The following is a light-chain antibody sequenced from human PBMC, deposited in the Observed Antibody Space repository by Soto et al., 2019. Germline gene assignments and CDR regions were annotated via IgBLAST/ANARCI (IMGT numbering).Light chain of an antibody. CDR3: QQRNSYPLT. CDR1: QGISNC. V-gene: IGKV1-9*01. Sequence: DIPLTQSPSFLSASVGDRVTISCRASQGISNCLAWYQPKPVQAPKLLIYTASTLQRGVSSRFSGSGSGTEFTLTISSLQPEDFATYYCQQRNSYPLTFGGGTKVEIK. J-gene: IGKJ4*01. CDR2: TAS.